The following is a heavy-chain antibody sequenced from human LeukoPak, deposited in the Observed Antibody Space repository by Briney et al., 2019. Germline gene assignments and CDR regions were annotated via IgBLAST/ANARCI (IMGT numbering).Heavy chain of an antibody. V-gene: IGHV1-69*13. D-gene: IGHD5-18*01. Sequence: GASVKVSCKASGGTFSSYAISWVRQAPGQGLEWMGGIIPIFGTANYAQKFQGRVTITADETTSTAYMELSSLRSEDTAVYYCARDLTDTAMAPYYYYYYGMGVWGQGTTATVSS. CDR1: GGTFSSYA. CDR3: ARDLTDTAMAPYYYYYYGMGV. J-gene: IGHJ6*02. CDR2: IIPIFGTA.